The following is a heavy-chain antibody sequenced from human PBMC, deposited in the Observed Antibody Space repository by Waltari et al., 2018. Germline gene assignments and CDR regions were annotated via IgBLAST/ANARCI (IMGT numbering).Heavy chain of an antibody. CDR1: GFPFSSPG. CDR3: AKEVYYGLDV. CDR2: ISYDGSNK. Sequence: QAQLVESGGGVVQPGRSLRLSCAASGFPFSSPGLEWVRQAPGKGLRGVAIISYDGSNKYYADSVKGRFTISRDNSKNTLYLEMNSLRAEDTAVYYCAKEVYYGLDVWGRGTTVTVSS. J-gene: IGHJ6*02. V-gene: IGHV3-30*18.